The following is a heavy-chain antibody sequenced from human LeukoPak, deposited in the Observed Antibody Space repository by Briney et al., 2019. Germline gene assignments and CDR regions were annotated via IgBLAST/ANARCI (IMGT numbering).Heavy chain of an antibody. D-gene: IGHD6-19*01. V-gene: IGHV3-11*06. J-gene: IGHJ6*04. Sequence: PGGSLRLSCAASGFTFSDYYMSWIRQAPGKGLEWVSYISSRSSYTNYADSVKGRFTISRDNAKNSLYLQMNSLRAEDTAVYYCARDHGSQWLVRQDYYGMDVWGKGTPVTVSS. CDR2: ISSRSSYT. CDR3: ARDHGSQWLVRQDYYGMDV. CDR1: GFTFSDYY.